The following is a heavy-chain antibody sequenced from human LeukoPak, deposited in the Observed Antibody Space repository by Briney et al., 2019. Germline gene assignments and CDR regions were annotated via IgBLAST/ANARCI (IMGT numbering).Heavy chain of an antibody. CDR1: GFTFSSYS. D-gene: IGHD4-17*01. CDR2: ISSSTSYI. V-gene: IGHV3-21*01. Sequence: GRSLRLSCAASGFTFSSYSMNWIRQAPGKGLEWVSSISSSTSYIYYADSVKGRFTTSKDNAKNSLYLQMNSLRAEDTAVYYCARAGGSTVSHSDYWGQGTLVTVSS. CDR3: ARAGGSTVSHSDY. J-gene: IGHJ4*02.